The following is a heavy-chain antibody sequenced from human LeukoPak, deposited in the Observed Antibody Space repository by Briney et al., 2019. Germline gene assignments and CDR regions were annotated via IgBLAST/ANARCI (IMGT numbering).Heavy chain of an antibody. V-gene: IGHV3-64*01. CDR1: GFTFSSYA. CDR2: ISRNGGST. D-gene: IGHD2-21*02. CDR3: ARGTPLHCGGDCWDAFDI. Sequence: GSLRLSCAASGFTFSSYAMHWVRQAPGKGLEYVSAISRNGGSTYYANSVKGRFTISRDNSKNTLYLQMGSLRAEDMAVYYCARGTPLHCGGDCWDAFDIWGQGTMVTVSS. J-gene: IGHJ3*02.